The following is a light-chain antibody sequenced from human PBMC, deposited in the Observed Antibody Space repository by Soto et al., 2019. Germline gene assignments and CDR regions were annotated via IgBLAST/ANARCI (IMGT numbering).Light chain of an antibody. CDR2: GAS. CDR3: HEYNNWPPMNT. V-gene: IGKV3-15*01. Sequence: EIVMTQSPATLSASPGERATLSCTASQSVSSNLAWYQQKPGQAPRLLIYGASTRATGIPARFSGSGSGTDFTLTISSLQSEDFAVYYCHEYNNWPPMNTFGQGAKLEIK. J-gene: IGKJ2*01. CDR1: QSVSSN.